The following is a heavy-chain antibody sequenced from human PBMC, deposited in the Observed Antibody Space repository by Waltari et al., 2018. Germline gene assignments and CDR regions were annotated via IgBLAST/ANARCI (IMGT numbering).Heavy chain of an antibody. J-gene: IGHJ4*02. CDR3: ARDRGYCGGDCYKNLDS. D-gene: IGHD2-21*01. CDR1: GFTFSDYW. V-gene: IGHV3-7*01. CDR2: IKKDGGEK. Sequence: EVQLVESGGGLVQPGGSLRLSWAAFGFTFSDYWLTWVRQAPGKGLEWVANIKKDGGEKYYVDSVKGRFTVSRDNAKNSLYLQMSSLRAEDTAVYYCARDRGYCGGDCYKNLDSWGQGTLVAVSS.